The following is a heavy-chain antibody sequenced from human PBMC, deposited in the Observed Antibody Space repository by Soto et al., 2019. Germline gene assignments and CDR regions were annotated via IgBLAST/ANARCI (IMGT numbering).Heavy chain of an antibody. V-gene: IGHV1-46*01. Sequence: ASVKVSCKASGYTFTSYYMHWVRQAPGQGLEWLGIINPSGGSTSYAQKFRGRVTMTRDTSTSTVYMELSSLRSEDTAVYYCARVPDKLEKITIFGVVPTPYGMDVWGQGTTVTVSS. CDR2: INPSGGST. CDR3: ARVPDKLEKITIFGVVPTPYGMDV. CDR1: GYTFTSYY. D-gene: IGHD3-3*01. J-gene: IGHJ6*02.